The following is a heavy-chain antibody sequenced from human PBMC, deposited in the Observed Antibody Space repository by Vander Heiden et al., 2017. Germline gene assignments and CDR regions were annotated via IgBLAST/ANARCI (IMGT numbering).Heavy chain of an antibody. CDR2: IRYDGSNK. CDR3: ARDISGSYDY. D-gene: IGHD1-26*01. Sequence: QVQLAASWGGVVQPGRSLRLSCAASGFTFRSYGTHWVRQAPGKGLEWVAVIRYDGSNKYYAASLKGRFTISRDNSKSTLYLQMNSLRAEDTAVYYCARDISGSYDYWGQGTLVTVSS. V-gene: IGHV3-33*01. J-gene: IGHJ4*02. CDR1: GFTFRSYG.